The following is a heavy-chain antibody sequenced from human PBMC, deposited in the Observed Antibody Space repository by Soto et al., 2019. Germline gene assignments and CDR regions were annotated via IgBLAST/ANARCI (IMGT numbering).Heavy chain of an antibody. CDR1: CDSIISGDYY. CDR3: AREDSGSYYSDAFDI. J-gene: IGHJ3*02. CDR2: IYYSGST. D-gene: IGHD1-26*01. Sequence: PSETLSLTCTVSCDSIISGDYYWSWIRQPPGKGLEWIGYIYYSGSTYYNPSLKSRVTISVDTSKNQFSLKLSSVTAADTAVYYCAREDSGSYYSDAFDIWGQGTMVTVSS. V-gene: IGHV4-30-4*01.